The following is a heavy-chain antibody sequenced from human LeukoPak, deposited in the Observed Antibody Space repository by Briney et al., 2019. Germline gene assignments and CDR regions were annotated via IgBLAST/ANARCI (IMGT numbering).Heavy chain of an antibody. CDR1: GFTFSSYA. CDR3: AKVRDTRDWYKDAFDI. V-gene: IGHV3-23*01. J-gene: IGHJ3*02. Sequence: GGSLRLSCAASGFTFSSYAMSWVRQAPGKGLEWVSAITGTGGSTYYVACVKGRFTVSRDNSKNTLYLQMSSLRAEDTAMYYCAKVRDTRDWYKDAFDIWGQGTRVTVSS. CDR2: ITGTGGST. D-gene: IGHD6-19*01.